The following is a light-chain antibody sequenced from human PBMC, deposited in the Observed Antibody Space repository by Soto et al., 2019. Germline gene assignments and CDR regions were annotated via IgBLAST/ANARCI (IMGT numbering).Light chain of an antibody. CDR3: AAWGDSLNGYV. J-gene: IGLJ1*01. Sequence: QSALTQPPSASGTPGQRVTISCSGSSSNIGSNTVNWYQQLPGTAPKLLIYSNNQRPSGVPDRFSGSKSGTSASLAISGLQSEDEADYYCAAWGDSLNGYVFGTGTKV. CDR2: SNN. V-gene: IGLV1-44*01. CDR1: SSNIGSNT.